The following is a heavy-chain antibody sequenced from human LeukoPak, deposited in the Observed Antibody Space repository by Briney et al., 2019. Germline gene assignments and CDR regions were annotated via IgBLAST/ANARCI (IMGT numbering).Heavy chain of an antibody. CDR2: IWFDGSNK. J-gene: IGHJ4*02. Sequence: GGSLRLSCAASGFTFSSYGMHWVRQAPGKGPEWVAVIWFDGSNKYYADSVKGRFTISRDNSKNTLYLQMNSLRAEDTAVYYCARDRGGLDYWGQGTLVTVSS. V-gene: IGHV3-33*01. D-gene: IGHD3-10*01. CDR3: ARDRGGLDY. CDR1: GFTFSSYG.